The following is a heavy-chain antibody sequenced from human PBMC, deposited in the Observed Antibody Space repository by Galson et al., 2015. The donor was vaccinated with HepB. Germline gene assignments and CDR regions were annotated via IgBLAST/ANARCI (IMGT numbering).Heavy chain of an antibody. V-gene: IGHV1-69*04. J-gene: IGHJ4*02. CDR2: IIPILGIA. D-gene: IGHD3-9*01. CDR3: ARGAARLYDILTEGYFDY. Sequence: SVKVSCKASGGTFSSYAISWVRQAPGQGLEWMGRIIPILGIANYAQKFQGRVTITADKSTSTAYMELSSLRSEDTAVYYCARGAARLYDILTEGYFDYWGQGTLVTVSS. CDR1: GGTFSSYA.